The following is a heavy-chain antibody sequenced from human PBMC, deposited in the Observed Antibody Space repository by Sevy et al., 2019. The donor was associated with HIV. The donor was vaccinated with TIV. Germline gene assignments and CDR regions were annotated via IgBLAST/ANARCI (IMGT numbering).Heavy chain of an antibody. Sequence: GGSLRLSCAASGFTFSSYGMHWVRQAPGKGLEWVAVISYDGSNKYYADSVKGRFTISRDNSKNTLYLQMNSLRAEDTAVYYCAKDQGDYYDSSGYYYYGYYYGMDVWGQGTTVTVSS. D-gene: IGHD3-22*01. J-gene: IGHJ6*02. V-gene: IGHV3-30*18. CDR1: GFTFSSYG. CDR3: AKDQGDYYDSSGYYYYGYYYGMDV. CDR2: ISYDGSNK.